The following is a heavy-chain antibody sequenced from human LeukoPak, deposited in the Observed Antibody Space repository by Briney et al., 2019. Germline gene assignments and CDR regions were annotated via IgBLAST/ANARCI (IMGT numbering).Heavy chain of an antibody. CDR1: GFTFSSYS. Sequence: GGSLRLSCAASGFTFSSYSMNWVRQAPGKGLEWVSHISSSSIYIYYADSVKGRFTVSRDNAKSALFLHMNSMRAEDTAVYYCARILNYNYCSGGSCYSGPFDYWGQGTLVTVSS. J-gene: IGHJ4*02. CDR2: ISSSSIYI. CDR3: ARILNYNYCSGGSCYSGPFDY. D-gene: IGHD2-15*01. V-gene: IGHV3-21*01.